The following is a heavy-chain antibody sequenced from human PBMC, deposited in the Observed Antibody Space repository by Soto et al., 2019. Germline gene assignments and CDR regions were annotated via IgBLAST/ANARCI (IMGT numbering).Heavy chain of an antibody. V-gene: IGHV4-61*01. CDR2: IYYSGST. J-gene: IGHJ6*02. CDR1: GGSVSSGSYY. Sequence: SETLSLTCTVSGGSVSSGSYYWSWIRQPPGKGLEWIGYIYYSGSTNYNPSLKSRVTISVDTSKNQFSLKLSSVTAADTAVYYCARDPLGPLLNPVAGNTFPYGMDVWGQGTTVTVSS. CDR3: ARDPLGPLLNPVAGNTFPYGMDV. D-gene: IGHD6-19*01.